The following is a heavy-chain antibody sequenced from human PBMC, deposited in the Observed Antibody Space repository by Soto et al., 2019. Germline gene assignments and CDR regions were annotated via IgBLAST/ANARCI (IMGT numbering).Heavy chain of an antibody. J-gene: IGHJ4*02. CDR2: FDPEDGET. V-gene: IGHV1-24*01. D-gene: IGHD3-10*01. CDR1: GHILTELP. CDR3: AAKRIALVRGVIIPQFYFDY. Sequence: ASVKVSCKVSGHILTELPMHWVRQAPGKGLEWMGGFDPEDGETIYSQYFQGRVTMTEDTSTNTGYLGLSSLTSEDTAVYYCAAKRIALVRGVIIPQFYFDYWGQGTLVTVSS.